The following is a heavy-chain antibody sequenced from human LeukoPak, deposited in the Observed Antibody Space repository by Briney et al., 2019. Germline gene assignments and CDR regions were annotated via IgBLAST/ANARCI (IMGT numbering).Heavy chain of an antibody. CDR2: ISSSSSTI. CDR3: ARDPRSDYGGNSGWFDP. D-gene: IGHD4-23*01. J-gene: IGHJ5*02. V-gene: IGHV3-48*04. Sequence: GGSLRLSCAASGFTFSSYSMNWVRQAPGKGLEWVSYISSSSSTIYYADSVKGRFTISRDNAKNSLYLQMNSLRAEDTAVYYCARDPRSDYGGNSGWFDPWGQGTLVTVSS. CDR1: GFTFSSYS.